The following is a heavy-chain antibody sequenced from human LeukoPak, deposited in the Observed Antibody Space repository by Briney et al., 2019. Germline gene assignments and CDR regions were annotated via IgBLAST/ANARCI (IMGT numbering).Heavy chain of an antibody. CDR1: GYSFTSYW. J-gene: IGHJ4*02. D-gene: IGHD6-19*01. CDR3: ARQVAYTCGRTFDF. CDR2: IYPCDSDS. Sequence: GESLKISCKGSGYSFTSYWIGWVRQSPGIGLEWMGIIYPCDSDSRYSPSFQGQVTISADKSISTAYLQWSSLKASDTAMYYCARQVAYTCGRTFDFWGQGTLVTVSS. V-gene: IGHV5-51*01.